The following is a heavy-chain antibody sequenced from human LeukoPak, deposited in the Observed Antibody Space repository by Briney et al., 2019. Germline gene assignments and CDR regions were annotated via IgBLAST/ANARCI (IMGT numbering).Heavy chain of an antibody. J-gene: IGHJ5*02. V-gene: IGHV1-3*01. CDR2: INAGSGNT. CDR3: ARGPGWFDP. Sequence: ASVKVSCKASGYTLTMYAMHWVRQAPGQRLERMGWINAGSGNTQYSQKFQGRVTITRDTSASTAYMELSSLRSEDTAVYYCARGPGWFDPWGQGTLVTVSS. CDR1: GYTLTMYA.